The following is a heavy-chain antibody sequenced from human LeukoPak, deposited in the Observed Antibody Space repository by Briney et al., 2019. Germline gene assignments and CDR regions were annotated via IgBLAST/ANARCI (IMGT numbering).Heavy chain of an antibody. CDR1: GFTFSSYG. V-gene: IGHV3-30*02. Sequence: PGGSLRLSCAASGFTFSSYGMHWVRQAPGKGLEWGAFIRYDGSNKYYADSVKGRFTISRDNSKSTLYLQMNSLRAEDTAVYYCAKDRRVPAAMSFDYWGQGTLVTVSS. J-gene: IGHJ4*02. D-gene: IGHD2-2*01. CDR2: IRYDGSNK. CDR3: AKDRRVPAAMSFDY.